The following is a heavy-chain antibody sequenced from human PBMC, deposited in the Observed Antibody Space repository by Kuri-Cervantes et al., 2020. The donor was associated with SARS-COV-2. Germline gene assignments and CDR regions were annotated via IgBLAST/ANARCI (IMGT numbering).Heavy chain of an antibody. CDR1: GFTFSDYT. V-gene: IGHV3-21*01. Sequence: GESLKISCAASGFTFSDYTMNWVRRAPEKGLEWVSSISSSTTSIYYADSVRGRFTISRDNAKNSLYLQMDSLRAEDSAVYYCARGNPANSHVVDYWGQGTLVTVSS. CDR2: ISSSTTSI. J-gene: IGHJ4*02. CDR3: ARGNPANSHVVDY. D-gene: IGHD2-21*01.